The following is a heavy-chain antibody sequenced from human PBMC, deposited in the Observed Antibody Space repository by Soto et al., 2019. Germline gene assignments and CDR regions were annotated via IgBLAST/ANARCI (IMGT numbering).Heavy chain of an antibody. J-gene: IGHJ4*02. D-gene: IGHD5-12*01. Sequence: PSETLSLTCTVSGGSISSYYWSWILQPPGKGLEWIAYIYYSGSTNYNPSLKSRVTISVDTSKNQFSLKLSSVTAADTAVYYCARAGVDIVATRGSPLYYFDYWGQGTLVTVSS. CDR2: IYYSGST. CDR3: ARAGVDIVATRGSPLYYFDY. V-gene: IGHV4-59*01. CDR1: GGSISSYY.